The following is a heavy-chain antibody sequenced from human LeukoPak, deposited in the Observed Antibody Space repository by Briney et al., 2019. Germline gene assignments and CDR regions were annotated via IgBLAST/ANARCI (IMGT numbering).Heavy chain of an antibody. CDR1: GFTVSSNY. J-gene: IGHJ4*02. V-gene: IGHV3-23*01. CDR2: ISGSGGST. CDR3: AKGTCSTTSCYNDC. D-gene: IGHD2-2*01. Sequence: GGSLRLSCAASGFTVSSNYMSWVRQAPGKGLEWVSAISGSGGSTYYADPVKGRFTISRDNSKNTLYLQMNSLRAEDTALYYCAKGTCSTTSCYNDCWGQGTLVTVSS.